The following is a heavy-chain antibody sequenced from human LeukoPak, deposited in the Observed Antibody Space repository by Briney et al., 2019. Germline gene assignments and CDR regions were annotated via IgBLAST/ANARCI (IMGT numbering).Heavy chain of an antibody. D-gene: IGHD1-14*01. V-gene: IGHV4-59*01. CDR2: IYYSGST. CDR3: ARFKSDPVLMDV. Sequence: SETLSLTCTVSGGSISSYYWSWIRQPPGKGLEWIGYIYYSGSTNYNPSLKSRVTISVDTSKNQFSLKLSSVTAEDTAVYYCARFKSDPVLMDVWGKGTTVTISS. J-gene: IGHJ6*04. CDR1: GGSISSYY.